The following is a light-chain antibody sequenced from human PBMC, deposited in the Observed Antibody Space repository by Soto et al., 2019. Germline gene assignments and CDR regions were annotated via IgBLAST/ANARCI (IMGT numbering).Light chain of an antibody. V-gene: IGKV3-15*01. CDR3: QQYNNWPPIT. Sequence: EIVITQSPATLSVSPGERAALSCRASQSVGSNVAWYQQKPGQAPRLLISDTITRATGVPARFSGSGSGTEFTLTISSLQSEDFAVYYCQQYNNWPPITFGQGTRLE. CDR2: DTI. CDR1: QSVGSN. J-gene: IGKJ5*01.